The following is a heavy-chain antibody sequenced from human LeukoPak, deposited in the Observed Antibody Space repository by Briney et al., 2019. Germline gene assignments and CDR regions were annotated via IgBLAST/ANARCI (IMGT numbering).Heavy chain of an antibody. D-gene: IGHD6-13*01. V-gene: IGHV3-53*01. CDR1: GFTVSSNY. J-gene: IGHJ3*02. CDR3: AKDLSAAAGIDAFDI. Sequence: GGSLRLSCAASGFTVSSNYMSWVRQAPGKGLEWVSVIYSGGSTYYADSVKGRFTISRHNSKNTLYLQMNSLRAEDTAVYYCAKDLSAAAGIDAFDIWGQGTMVTVSS. CDR2: IYSGGST.